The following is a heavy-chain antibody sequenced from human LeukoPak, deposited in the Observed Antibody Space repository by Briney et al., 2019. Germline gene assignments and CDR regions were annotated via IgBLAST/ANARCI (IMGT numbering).Heavy chain of an antibody. V-gene: IGHV3-7*01. J-gene: IGHJ4*02. D-gene: IGHD1-1*01. CDR1: GFTFSSYW. CDR3: KSGGAAPGRFDY. CDR2: IKYDGNEE. Sequence: QPGGSLRLSCAASGFTFSSYWMSWMRQAPGKGLEWVANIKYDGNEEYYVDSVKGRFTISRDNAKNSLYLQLNSLRVEDAAVYYYKSGGAAPGRFDYWGQGTLVTVSP.